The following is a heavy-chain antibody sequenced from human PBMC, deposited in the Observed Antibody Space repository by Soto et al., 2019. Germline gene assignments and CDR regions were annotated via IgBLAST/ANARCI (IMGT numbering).Heavy chain of an antibody. CDR1: GYAFTYYH. Sequence: ASVNVSCKSSGYAFTYYHIHWVRQAPGQGLEWLGVINPGDGRTRYTEKFQDRVTMTRDTSTSTVFMEMSSLRSDDTAVYFCARGREYSFGYNWFDPWGPGTLVTVSS. CDR2: INPGDGRT. D-gene: IGHD4-4*01. CDR3: ARGREYSFGYNWFDP. V-gene: IGHV1-46*01. J-gene: IGHJ5*02.